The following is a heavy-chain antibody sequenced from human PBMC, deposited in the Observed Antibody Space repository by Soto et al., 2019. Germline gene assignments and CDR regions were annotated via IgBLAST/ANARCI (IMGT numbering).Heavy chain of an antibody. Sequence: ASVKVSCKVSGYTLTELSMHWVRQAPGKGLEWMGGFDPEDGETIYAQKFQGRVTMTEDTSTDTAYMELSSLRSEDTAVYYCATVSLSVGSYYYGMDVWGQGTTVTVSS. CDR2: FDPEDGET. J-gene: IGHJ6*02. CDR3: ATVSLSVGSYYYGMDV. CDR1: GYTLTELS. V-gene: IGHV1-24*01.